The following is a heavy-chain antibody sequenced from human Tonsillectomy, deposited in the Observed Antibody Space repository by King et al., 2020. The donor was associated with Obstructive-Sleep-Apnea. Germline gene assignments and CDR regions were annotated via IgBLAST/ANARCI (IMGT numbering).Heavy chain of an antibody. Sequence: VQLVESGGALVQPGGSLRLSCAASGFTFSIYWMHWVRQAPGKGLVWVSRIIPDGSVAIYADSVKGRFTISRDNAKNTLYLQMNDLRPGDTARYYCAIPTVTLEYWGQGSQVTVSS. J-gene: IGHJ4*02. D-gene: IGHD4-17*01. CDR1: GFTFSIYW. CDR2: IIPDGSVA. CDR3: AIPTVTLEY. V-gene: IGHV3-74*01.